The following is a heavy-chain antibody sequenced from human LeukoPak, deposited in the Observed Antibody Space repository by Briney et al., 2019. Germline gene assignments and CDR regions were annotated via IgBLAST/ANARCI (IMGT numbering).Heavy chain of an antibody. J-gene: IGHJ4*02. CDR1: GGSISSYY. Sequence: SETLSLTCTVSGGSISSYYWSWIRQPPGKGLEWIGYIYYSGSTNYNPSLKSRVTISVDTSKNQSSLKLSSVTAADTAVYYCARATIEGYPSDYWGQGTLVTVSS. D-gene: IGHD1-1*01. CDR3: ARATIEGYPSDY. V-gene: IGHV4-59*01. CDR2: IYYSGST.